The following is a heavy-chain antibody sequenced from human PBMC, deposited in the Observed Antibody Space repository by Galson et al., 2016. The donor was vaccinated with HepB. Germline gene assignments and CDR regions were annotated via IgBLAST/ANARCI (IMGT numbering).Heavy chain of an antibody. Sequence: SLRLSCAASGFTFSRYGMHWVRQAPGKGLEWVTFISYDGSNKYYADSVKGRFTISRDNSKNTLYLQMNSLRAGDTAVYYCAKDPYYYGSGSYLYFHYWGQGTLVTVSS. CDR3: AKDPYYYGSGSYLYFHY. CDR2: ISYDGSNK. D-gene: IGHD3-10*01. J-gene: IGHJ4*02. CDR1: GFTFSRYG. V-gene: IGHV3-30*18.